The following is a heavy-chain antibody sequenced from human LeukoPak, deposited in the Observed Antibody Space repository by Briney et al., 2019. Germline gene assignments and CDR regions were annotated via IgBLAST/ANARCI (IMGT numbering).Heavy chain of an antibody. D-gene: IGHD3-10*01. Sequence: SETLSLTCTVSGGSISSSSYYWGWIRQPPGKGLEWIGSIYYSGSTYYNPSLKSRVTISVDTSKNQFSLKLSSVTAADTAVYYCARLRAPITMVRGVILVDYYYYGMDVWGQGTTVTVSS. V-gene: IGHV4-39*01. J-gene: IGHJ6*02. CDR3: ARLRAPITMVRGVILVDYYYYGMDV. CDR1: GGSISSSSYY. CDR2: IYYSGST.